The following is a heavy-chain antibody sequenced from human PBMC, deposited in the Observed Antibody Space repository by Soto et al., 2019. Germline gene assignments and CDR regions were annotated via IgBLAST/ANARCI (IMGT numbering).Heavy chain of an antibody. CDR1: GYTFTSYG. D-gene: IGHD2-2*02. J-gene: IGHJ5*02. V-gene: IGHV1-18*01. CDR2: ISAYNGNT. CDR3: ARVDVVVPAVIWGGSWIDP. Sequence: ASVKVSCKASGYTFTSYGISWVRQAPGQGLEWMGWISAYNGNTNYAQKLQGRVTMTTDTSTSTAYMELRSLRSDDTAVYYCARVDVVVPAVIWGGSWIDPWGQGTLVTVSS.